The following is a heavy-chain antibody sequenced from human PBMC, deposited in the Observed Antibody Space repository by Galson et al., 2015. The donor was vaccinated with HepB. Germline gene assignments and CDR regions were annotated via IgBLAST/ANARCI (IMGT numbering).Heavy chain of an antibody. CDR1: GFSLGTSGVG. D-gene: IGHD3-10*01. Sequence: PALVKPTQTLTLTCTFSGFSLGTSGVGVGWIRQPPGKALEWLALIYWDDDKRYSPSLKSRLTITKDTSKNQVVLTMTNMDPVDTATYYCAHFHGLLWFGESLIGAFDIWGQGTMVTVSS. CDR3: AHFHGLLWFGESLIGAFDI. CDR2: IYWDDDK. V-gene: IGHV2-5*02. J-gene: IGHJ3*02.